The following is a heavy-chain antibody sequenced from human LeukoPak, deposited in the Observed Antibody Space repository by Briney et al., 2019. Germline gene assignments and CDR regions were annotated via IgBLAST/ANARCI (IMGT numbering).Heavy chain of an antibody. J-gene: IGHJ5*02. V-gene: IGHV4-39*07. D-gene: IGHD3-22*01. CDR2: IYYSGST. Sequence: SETRSLTCTVSGGSISSSSYYWGWIRQPPGKGLEWIGSIYYSGSTYYNPSLKSRVTISVDTSKNQFSLKLSSVTAADTAVYYCARDTHYDSSGYRVPWFDPWGQGTLVTVSS. CDR3: ARDTHYDSSGYRVPWFDP. CDR1: GGSISSSSYY.